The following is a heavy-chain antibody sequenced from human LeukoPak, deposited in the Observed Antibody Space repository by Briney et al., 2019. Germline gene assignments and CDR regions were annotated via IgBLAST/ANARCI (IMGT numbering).Heavy chain of an antibody. Sequence: GGSLRLSCAASGFTFSDYYMSWIRQAPGKGLEWVSYISSSGSTIYYADSVKGRFTISRDNAKNSLYLQMNSLRAEDTAVYYCARGHHKLRFVSWFDPWGQGTLVTVSS. D-gene: IGHD1-7*01. CDR1: GFTFSDYY. J-gene: IGHJ5*02. V-gene: IGHV3-11*01. CDR2: ISSSGSTI. CDR3: ARGHHKLRFVSWFDP.